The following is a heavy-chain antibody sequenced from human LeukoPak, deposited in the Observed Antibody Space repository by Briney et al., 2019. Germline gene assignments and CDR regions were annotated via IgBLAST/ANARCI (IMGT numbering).Heavy chain of an antibody. CDR2: ISSSGGST. V-gene: IGHV3-23*01. D-gene: IGHD6-19*01. J-gene: IGHJ4*02. Sequence: GGSLRLSCAGSGFTFSSYAMSWVRQAPGKGLEWVSVISSSGGSTYYADSVKGRFTISRDNSRNTLDLQMNSLRVGDTAVYFCAKQGGAVAYTVRDYWGQGTLVTVSS. CDR1: GFTFSSYA. CDR3: AKQGGAVAYTVRDY.